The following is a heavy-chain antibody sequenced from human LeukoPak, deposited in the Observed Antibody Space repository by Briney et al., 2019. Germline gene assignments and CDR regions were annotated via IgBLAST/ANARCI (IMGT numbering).Heavy chain of an antibody. J-gene: IGHJ4*02. CDR3: STLTSRGLSDS. CDR1: GFTFTNAW. CDR2: IKSKADGETI. Sequence: PGGSLRLSCAASGFTFTNAWMNWVRQAPGKGLEWVGRIKSKADGETIDYAAPVKGRFTFSRDDSKNMLYLQMNSLKSEDRAVYYCSTLTSRGLSDSWGQGTLVTVSS. V-gene: IGHV3-15*07. D-gene: IGHD1-20*01.